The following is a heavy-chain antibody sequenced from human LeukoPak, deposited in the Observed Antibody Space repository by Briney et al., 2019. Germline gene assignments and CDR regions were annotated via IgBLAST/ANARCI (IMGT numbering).Heavy chain of an antibody. CDR2: IIPIFGTA. J-gene: IGHJ4*02. CDR3: ARDRLIGSGSYYSY. V-gene: IGHV1-69*05. Sequence: GASVKVSCKASGGTFSSYAISWVRQAPGQGLERMGRIIPIFGTANYAQKFQGRVTITTDESTSTAYMELSSLRSEDTAVYYCARDRLIGSGSYYSYWGQGTLVTVSS. D-gene: IGHD3-10*01. CDR1: GGTFSSYA.